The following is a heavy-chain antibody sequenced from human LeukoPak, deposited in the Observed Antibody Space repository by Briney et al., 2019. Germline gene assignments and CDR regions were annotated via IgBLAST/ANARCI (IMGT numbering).Heavy chain of an antibody. J-gene: IGHJ6*02. V-gene: IGHV3-53*01. CDR3: ARDLHGVAALYYYYGMDV. Sequence: GGSLRLSCAASGFTVGNNYMSWVRQAPGKGLEWVSVIHSGGTTNYAHSVKGRFTISRDNAKNSLYLQMNSLRAEDTAVYYCARDLHGVAALYYYYGMDVWGQGTTVTVSS. D-gene: IGHD2-15*01. CDR1: GFTVGNNY. CDR2: IHSGGTT.